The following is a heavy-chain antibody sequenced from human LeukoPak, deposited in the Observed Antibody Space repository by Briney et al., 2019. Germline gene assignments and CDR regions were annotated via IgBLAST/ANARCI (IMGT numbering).Heavy chain of an antibody. D-gene: IGHD6-19*01. CDR1: GFTVSSNY. Sequence: AGGSLRLSCAASGFTVSSNYMGWVRQAPGKGLEWVSVIYSGGSTYYADSVKGRFTISRDNSKNTLYLQMNSLRAEDTAVYYCARAAEQWLLTFDYWGQGTLVTVSS. CDR3: ARAAEQWLLTFDY. CDR2: IYSGGST. J-gene: IGHJ4*02. V-gene: IGHV3-53*01.